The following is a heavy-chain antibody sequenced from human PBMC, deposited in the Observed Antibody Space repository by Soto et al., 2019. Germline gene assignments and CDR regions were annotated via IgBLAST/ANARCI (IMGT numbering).Heavy chain of an antibody. CDR3: ARDPQAPTMVRGGSAI. Sequence: SETLSLTCTVSGGSISSGGYYWSWIRQHPGKGLEWIGYIYYSGTTYYNPSLKSRVTISVDTSKNQFSLKLSSVSAEDTAVYYCARDPQAPTMVRGGSAIWGQGTLVTVSS. CDR2: IYYSGTT. CDR1: GGSISSGGYY. V-gene: IGHV4-31*03. D-gene: IGHD3-10*01. J-gene: IGHJ4*02.